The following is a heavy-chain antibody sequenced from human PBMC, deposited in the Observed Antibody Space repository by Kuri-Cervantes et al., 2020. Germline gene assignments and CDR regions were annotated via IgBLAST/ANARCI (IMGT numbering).Heavy chain of an antibody. J-gene: IGHJ5*02. D-gene: IGHD3-10*01. CDR1: GGSISSSSYY. V-gene: IGHV4-39*07. CDR3: ARNNYYGSGSYYNHPWLDP. CDR2: IYYSGST. Sequence: SETLSLTCTVSGGSISSSSYYWGWIRQPPGKGLEWIGSIYYSGSTYYNPSLKSRVTISVDTSKNQFSLKLSSVTAADTAVYYCARNNYYGSGSYYNHPWLDPWGQGTLVTVSS.